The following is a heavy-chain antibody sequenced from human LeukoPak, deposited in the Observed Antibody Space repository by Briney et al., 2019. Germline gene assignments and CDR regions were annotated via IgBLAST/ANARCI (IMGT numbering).Heavy chain of an antibody. D-gene: IGHD1-26*01. V-gene: IGHV4-59*01. J-gene: IGHJ4*02. Sequence: SETLSLTCAVYGGSFSGYYWSWIRQPPGKGLEWIGYIYYSGSTNYNPSLKSRVTISVDTSKNQFSLKLSSVTAADTAVYYCARGVGATKGGDYWGQGTLVTVSS. CDR1: GGSFSGYY. CDR2: IYYSGST. CDR3: ARGVGATKGGDY.